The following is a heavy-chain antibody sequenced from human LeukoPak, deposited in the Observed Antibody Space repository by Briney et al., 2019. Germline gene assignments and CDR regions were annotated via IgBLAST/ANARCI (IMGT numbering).Heavy chain of an antibody. Sequence: PGGSLRLSCAASGFTFSDHYMDWVRQAPGKGLEWVGRIRNKANSYTTEYAASVKGRITISRDDSKNSLYLQMNSLKTEDTAVYYCARSSSSWYPIFDYWGQGTLVTVSS. J-gene: IGHJ4*02. CDR1: GFTFSDHY. D-gene: IGHD6-13*01. CDR2: IRNKANSYTT. CDR3: ARSSSSWYPIFDY. V-gene: IGHV3-72*01.